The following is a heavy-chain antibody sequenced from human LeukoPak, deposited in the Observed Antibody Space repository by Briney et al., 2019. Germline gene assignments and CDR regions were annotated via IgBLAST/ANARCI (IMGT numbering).Heavy chain of an antibody. CDR1: GFTFTDHY. Sequence: GGSLRLSCAASGFTFTDHYMSWVRQAPGKGLEWVSYISSSGDIIYYANSVKGRFTISRDNSKNTLYLQMGSLRAEDMAVYYCAREVGEWSSSYGGRDYWGQGTLVTVSS. D-gene: IGHD3-10*01. CDR2: ISSSGDII. V-gene: IGHV3-11*04. CDR3: AREVGEWSSSYGGRDY. J-gene: IGHJ4*02.